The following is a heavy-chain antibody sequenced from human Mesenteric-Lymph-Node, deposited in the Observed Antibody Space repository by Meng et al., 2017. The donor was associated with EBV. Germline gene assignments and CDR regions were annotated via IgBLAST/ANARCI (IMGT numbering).Heavy chain of an antibody. CDR3: VRHLTNGVYYFDY. Sequence: HARLQVAGTGLVIRSGPLSLTCSVSGGDISTSSWWSWVRQPPVKGLEWLGEIYHSSGTTNYNPSLKSRVTISLDKSKNQFSLKLTSVTAADTAIYYCVRHLTNGVYYFDYWGQGTLVTVSS. CDR2: IYHSSGTT. CDR1: GGDISTSSW. J-gene: IGHJ4*02. D-gene: IGHD2-8*01. V-gene: IGHV4-4*02.